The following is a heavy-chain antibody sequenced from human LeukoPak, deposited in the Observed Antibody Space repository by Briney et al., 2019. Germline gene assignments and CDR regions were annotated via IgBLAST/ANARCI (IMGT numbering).Heavy chain of an antibody. CDR3: ARRLGYCSSTSCSPPGFDY. CDR2: INHSGST. J-gene: IGHJ4*02. Sequence: SETLSLTCAVYGGSFSGYYWSWIRQPPGKVLEWVGEINHSGSTNYNPSLKSRVTISVDTSKNQFSLKLSSVTAADTAVYYCARRLGYCSSTSCSPPGFDYWGQGTLVTVSS. CDR1: GGSFSGYY. D-gene: IGHD2-2*01. V-gene: IGHV4-34*01.